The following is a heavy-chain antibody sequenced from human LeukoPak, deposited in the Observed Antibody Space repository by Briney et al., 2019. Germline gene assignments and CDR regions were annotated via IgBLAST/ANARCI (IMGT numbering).Heavy chain of an antibody. CDR3: ARQGTEDYFDY. D-gene: IGHD1-1*01. J-gene: IGHJ4*02. CDR2: IYPSDSDT. Sequence: GESLKISCKGSGYSFTSYWIGLVRQMPGKGLEWMGIIYPSDSDTRYSPSFQGQVTISADKSISTAYLQWCSLKASDTAMYYCARQGTEDYFDYWGQGTLVTVSS. CDR1: GYSFTSYW. V-gene: IGHV5-51*01.